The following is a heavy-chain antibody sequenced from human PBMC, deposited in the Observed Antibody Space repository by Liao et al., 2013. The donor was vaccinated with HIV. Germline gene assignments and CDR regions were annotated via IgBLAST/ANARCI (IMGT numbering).Heavy chain of an antibody. J-gene: IGHJ3*02. V-gene: IGHV4-4*07. CDR2: IYSSGST. Sequence: QVQLQESGPGLVKPSETLSLSCTVSGGSINSYYWSWIRQSAGKGLEYIGRIYSSGSTNYNPSLKSRVIMSVDTANNEFSLKVTSVTAADTAVYYCARDRSYYESSGYYLGAMSSFDIWGQGAVVIVSS. CDR3: ARDRSYYESSGYYLGAMSSFDI. D-gene: IGHD3-22*01. CDR1: GGSINSYY.